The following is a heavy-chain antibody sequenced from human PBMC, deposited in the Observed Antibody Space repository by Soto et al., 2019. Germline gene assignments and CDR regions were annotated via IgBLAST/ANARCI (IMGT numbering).Heavy chain of an antibody. J-gene: IGHJ4*02. V-gene: IGHV3-21*01. Sequence: PGGSLRLSCAASGFTFSSYSMNWVRQAPGKGLEWVSSISSSSSYIYYADSVKGQFTISRDNAKNSLFLQMNSLRAEDTAVYYCARDRARYYDFWSGPISYWGQGTLVTVSS. CDR2: ISSSSSYI. CDR1: GFTFSSYS. CDR3: ARDRARYYDFWSGPISY. D-gene: IGHD3-3*01.